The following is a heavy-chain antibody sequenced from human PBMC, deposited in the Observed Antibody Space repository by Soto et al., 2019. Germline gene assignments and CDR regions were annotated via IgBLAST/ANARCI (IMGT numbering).Heavy chain of an antibody. CDR3: ATVTTWKFYYYYMDV. CDR2: IKQDGSRR. Sequence: GGSLRLSCAASEFTLTTYWMNWVRQAPGKGLEGGANIKQDGSRRYYADFVKGRFTISRDNAKNSLFLQMSRLRAEDSAVYYCATVTTWKFYYYYMDVWGKGTTVTVSS. CDR1: EFTLTTYW. J-gene: IGHJ6*03. V-gene: IGHV3-7*01. D-gene: IGHD4-17*01.